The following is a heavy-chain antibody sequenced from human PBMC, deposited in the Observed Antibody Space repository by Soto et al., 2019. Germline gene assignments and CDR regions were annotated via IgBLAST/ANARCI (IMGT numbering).Heavy chain of an antibody. D-gene: IGHD5-12*01. CDR2: ISTYRGDT. CDR1: GYTFFTYD. V-gene: IGHV1-18*01. J-gene: IGHJ5*02. Sequence: ASVKVSCKASGYTFFTYDISWVRQAPGQGLEWMGWISTYRGDTKYAQKFQGRVTMTTDTSTTTAYLELRSLRSYDTAVYYCARHHGPTTSENWFDPWGQGTLVT. CDR3: ARHHGPTTSENWFDP.